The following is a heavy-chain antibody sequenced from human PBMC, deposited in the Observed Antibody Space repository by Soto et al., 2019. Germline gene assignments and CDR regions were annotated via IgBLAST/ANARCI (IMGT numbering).Heavy chain of an antibody. J-gene: IGHJ6*02. Sequence: VGSLRLSCAASGFTFSNDWMNWVRQGPGKGLEWVSRIISGGSRVSYADSVKGRFTIARDNAKNTLYLEMHSLTAEDTAVYYCARERTSKGGMDVWGQGTTVTSP. CDR2: IISGGSRV. V-gene: IGHV3-74*01. CDR1: GFTFSNDW. CDR3: ARERTSKGGMDV.